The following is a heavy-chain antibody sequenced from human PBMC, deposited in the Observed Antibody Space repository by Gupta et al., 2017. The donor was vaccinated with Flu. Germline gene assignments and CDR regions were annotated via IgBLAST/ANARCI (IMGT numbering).Heavy chain of an antibody. CDR1: GGSISSSSYY. CDR2: IYYSGST. Sequence: QLQLQESGPGLVKPSETLSLTCTVSGGSISSSSYYWGWIRQPPGKGLEWIGSIYYSGSTYYNPSLKSRVTISVDTSKNQFSLKLSSVTAADTAVYYCARRITIFTNWFDPWGQGTLVTVSS. V-gene: IGHV4-39*01. CDR3: ARRITIFTNWFDP. D-gene: IGHD3-3*01. J-gene: IGHJ5*02.